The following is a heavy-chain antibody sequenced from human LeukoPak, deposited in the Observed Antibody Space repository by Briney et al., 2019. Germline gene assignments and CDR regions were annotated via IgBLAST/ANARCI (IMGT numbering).Heavy chain of an antibody. Sequence: SETLSLTCTVSGGSISSGSYYWSWIRHPAGKGLEWIGRIYTSGSTNYNPSLKSRVTISVDTSKNQFSLKLSSVTAADTAVYYCAREDYSNYWFDPWGQGTLVTVSS. CDR2: IYTSGST. V-gene: IGHV4-61*02. CDR1: GGSISSGSYY. CDR3: AREDYSNYWFDP. D-gene: IGHD4-11*01. J-gene: IGHJ5*02.